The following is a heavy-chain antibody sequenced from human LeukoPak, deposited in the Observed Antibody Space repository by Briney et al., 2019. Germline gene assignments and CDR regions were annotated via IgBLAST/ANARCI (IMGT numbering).Heavy chain of an antibody. D-gene: IGHD6-19*01. J-gene: IGHJ4*02. CDR3: AAAKQWLVPDY. V-gene: IGHV3-53*01. CDR2: IYSGSST. Sequence: GGSLRLSCAASGFTVSSNYMTWVRQAPGKGLEWVSVIYSGSSTYYADSVKGRFTISRDNSKNTLYLQMNSLRAEDTAVYYCAAAKQWLVPDYWGQGTLVTVSS. CDR1: GFTVSSNY.